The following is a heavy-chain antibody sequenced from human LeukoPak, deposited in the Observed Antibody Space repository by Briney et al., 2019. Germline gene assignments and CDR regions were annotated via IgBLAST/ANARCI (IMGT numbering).Heavy chain of an antibody. CDR1: AFTFSSYA. V-gene: IGHV3-48*02. D-gene: IGHD2-8*01. J-gene: IGHJ3*01. Sequence: PGGSLRLSCAASAFTFSSYAMNCVRQAPGKGLEWVSYISDSSSTIYYADSVKGRFTISRDNAKNSLYLQMNSLRDEDTAVYHCARDLYYALDVWGQGTVVTVSS. CDR2: ISDSSSTI. CDR3: ARDLYYALDV.